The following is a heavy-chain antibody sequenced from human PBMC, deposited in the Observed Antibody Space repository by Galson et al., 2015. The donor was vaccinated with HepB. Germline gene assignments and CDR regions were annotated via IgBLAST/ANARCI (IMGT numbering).Heavy chain of an antibody. CDR2: IKQDGSEK. Sequence: SLRLSCAASGFTFSSYWMSWVRQAPGKGLEWVANIKQDGSEKYYVDSVKGRFTISRDNAKNSLYLQMNSLRAEDTAVYYCARDEGFPVILWAFDIWGQGTMVTVSS. CDR3: ARDEGFPVILWAFDI. CDR1: GFTFSSYW. V-gene: IGHV3-7*03. D-gene: IGHD2-21*01. J-gene: IGHJ3*02.